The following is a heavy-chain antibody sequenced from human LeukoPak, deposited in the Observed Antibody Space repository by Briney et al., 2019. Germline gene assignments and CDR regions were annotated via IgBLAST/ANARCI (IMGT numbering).Heavy chain of an antibody. J-gene: IGHJ3*01. CDR3: ATPPLDSFDL. V-gene: IGHV3-23*01. D-gene: IGHD2-2*03. CDR1: GFTFTTYA. CDR2: ISSSGGDT. Sequence: GGSLRLSCAASGFTFTTYAMSWVRQAPGKGLEWVSAISSSGGDTNYADSVKGRFTISRDNSQSTLYLQMSSLRAEDTALYYCATPPLDSFDLWGQGTMVTVSS.